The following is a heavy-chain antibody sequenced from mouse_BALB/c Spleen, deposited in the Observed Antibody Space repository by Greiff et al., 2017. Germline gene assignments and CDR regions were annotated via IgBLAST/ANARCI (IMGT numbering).Heavy chain of an antibody. D-gene: IGHD2-2*01. Sequence: EVKVVESGGDLVKPGGSLKLSCAASGFTFSSYGMSWVCQTPDKRLELVATINSNGGSTYYPDSVKGRFTISRDNAKNTLYLQMSSLKSEDTAMYYCARDGYDPYAMDYWGQGTSVTVSS. CDR2: INSNGGST. CDR1: GFTFSSYG. CDR3: ARDGYDPYAMDY. J-gene: IGHJ4*01. V-gene: IGHV5-6-3*01.